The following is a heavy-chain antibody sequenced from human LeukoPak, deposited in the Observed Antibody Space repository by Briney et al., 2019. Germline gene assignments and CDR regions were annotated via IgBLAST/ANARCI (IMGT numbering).Heavy chain of an antibody. CDR3: ARDPGFGEHHDAFDI. Sequence: PSETLSLTCAVYGGSFSGYYWSWIRQPPGKGLEWIGSIYHSGSTYYNPSLKSRVTISVDTSKNQFPLKLSSVTAADTAVYYCARDPGFGEHHDAFDIWGQGTMVTVSS. CDR1: GGSFSGYY. CDR2: IYHSGST. D-gene: IGHD1/OR15-1a*01. V-gene: IGHV4-34*01. J-gene: IGHJ3*02.